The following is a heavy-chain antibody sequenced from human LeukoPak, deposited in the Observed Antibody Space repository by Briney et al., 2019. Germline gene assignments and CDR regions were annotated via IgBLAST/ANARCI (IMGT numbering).Heavy chain of an antibody. CDR1: GGTFSSYA. J-gene: IGHJ6*02. Sequence: SVKVSCKASGGTFSSYAISWVRQAPGQGLEWMGGIIPIFGTANYAQKFQGRVTITADEFTSTAYMELSSLRSEDTAVYYCARDRYDSSGYYFSYYYYYGMDVWGQGTTVTVSS. V-gene: IGHV1-69*13. CDR2: IIPIFGTA. CDR3: ARDRYDSSGYYFSYYYYYGMDV. D-gene: IGHD3-22*01.